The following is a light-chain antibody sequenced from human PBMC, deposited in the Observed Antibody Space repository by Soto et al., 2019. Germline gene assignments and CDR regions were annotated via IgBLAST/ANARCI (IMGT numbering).Light chain of an antibody. J-gene: IGKJ1*01. CDR3: QQYYSTPWT. Sequence: DIVMTQSPDSLAVSLGERATINCKSSQSVLYSSNNKNYLAWYQQKPGQPPKLLIYWASTRESGVPDRFSGSGSGTDFTLTLNSLPAEDVAVYYCQQYYSTPWTFGQGTKVEIK. CDR1: QSVLYSSNNKNY. CDR2: WAS. V-gene: IGKV4-1*01.